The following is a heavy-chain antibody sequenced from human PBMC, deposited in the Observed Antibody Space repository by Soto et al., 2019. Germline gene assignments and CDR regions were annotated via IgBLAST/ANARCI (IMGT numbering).Heavy chain of an antibody. CDR3: AHAGDYDMLSFDQ. D-gene: IGHD4-17*01. CDR1: GFSLTTTSMG. CDR2: IYWYDDQ. Sequence: QITLQESGPPLVRPAQTLTLTCAFSGFSLTTTSMGVAWIRQPPGKALEWLALIYWYDDQRYSPSLKDRLTVSKETASSRVVLTISKMKPEDTGTYVCAHAGDYDMLSFDQWGPGTLVTVSS. V-gene: IGHV2-5*01. J-gene: IGHJ4*02.